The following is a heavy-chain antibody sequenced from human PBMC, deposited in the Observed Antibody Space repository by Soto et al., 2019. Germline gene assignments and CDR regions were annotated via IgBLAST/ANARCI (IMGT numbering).Heavy chain of an antibody. Sequence: SVKVSCKASGGTFSSYTISWVRQAPGQGLEWMGRIIPILGIANYAQKFQGRVTITADKSTSTAYMELSSLRSEDTAVYYCARDPLWFGELLGWFDPWGQGTLVTVS. D-gene: IGHD3-10*01. CDR2: IIPILGIA. V-gene: IGHV1-69*04. J-gene: IGHJ5*02. CDR3: ARDPLWFGELLGWFDP. CDR1: GGTFSSYT.